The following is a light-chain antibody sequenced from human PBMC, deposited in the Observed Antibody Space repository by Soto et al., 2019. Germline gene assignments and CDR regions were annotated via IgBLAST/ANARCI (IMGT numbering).Light chain of an antibody. CDR3: CSYAGSRNWV. CDR1: SSDVGSYNL. J-gene: IGLJ3*02. Sequence: QSVLTQPASVSGSPGQSITISCTGTSSDVGSYNLVSWYQQHPGKAPKLMIYEDNKRPSGVSNRFSGSKSGNTASLTISGLQAEDEADYYCCSYAGSRNWVFGGGTKLTVL. V-gene: IGLV2-23*01. CDR2: EDN.